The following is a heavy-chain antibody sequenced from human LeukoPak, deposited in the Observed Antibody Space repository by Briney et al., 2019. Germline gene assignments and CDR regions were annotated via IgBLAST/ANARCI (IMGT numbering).Heavy chain of an antibody. J-gene: IGHJ4*02. Sequence: SLRLSCAASGFTFDDYAMHWVRQAPGKGLEWVSGISWNSGSIGYADSVKGRFTISRDNAKNSLYLQMNSLRAEDTALYYCARGAGYSSGWSDYWGQGTLVTVSS. D-gene: IGHD6-19*01. CDR2: ISWNSGSI. V-gene: IGHV3-9*01. CDR3: ARGAGYSSGWSDY. CDR1: GFTFDDYA.